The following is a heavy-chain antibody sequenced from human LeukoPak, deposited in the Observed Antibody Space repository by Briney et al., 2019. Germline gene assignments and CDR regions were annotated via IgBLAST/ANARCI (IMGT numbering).Heavy chain of an antibody. J-gene: IGHJ4*02. V-gene: IGHV4-34*01. CDR2: INHSGST. CDR1: GGSFSGYY. CDR3: ARRRYDYVWGSYRFPCDY. D-gene: IGHD3-16*02. Sequence: SETLSLTCAVYGGSFSGYYWSWIRQPPGKGLEWIGEINHSGSTNYNPSLKSRVTTSVDTSKNQFSLKLSSVTAADTAVYYCARRRYDYVWGSYRFPCDYWGQGTLVTVSS.